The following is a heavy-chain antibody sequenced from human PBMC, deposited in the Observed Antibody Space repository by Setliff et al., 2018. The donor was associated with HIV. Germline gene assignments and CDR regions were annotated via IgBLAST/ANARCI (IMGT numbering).Heavy chain of an antibody. CDR3: ARSPSWALPYFDL. V-gene: IGHV4-61*02. D-gene: IGHD3-16*01. J-gene: IGHJ4*02. CDR1: LGTIDSRTYY. CDR2: VYISGST. Sequence: SETLSLTCTVSLGTIDSRTYYWSWIRQPAGKRLEWLGRVYISGSTNYNPSLRGRVAISLDASRPQFSLNLTSVTAADTAIYFCARSPSWALPYFDLWGQGRLVTVSS.